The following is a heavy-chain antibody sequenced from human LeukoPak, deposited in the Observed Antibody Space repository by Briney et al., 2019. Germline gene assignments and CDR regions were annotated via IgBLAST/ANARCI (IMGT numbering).Heavy chain of an antibody. Sequence: GSLRLFCAASGFTFSSYAMHWVRQAPGKGLEWVAVISYDGSNKYYADSVKGRFTISRDNSKNTLYLQMNSLRAEDTAVYYCASLMLGYCSGGSCYSDAFDIWGQGTMVTVSS. CDR3: ASLMLGYCSGGSCYSDAFDI. J-gene: IGHJ3*02. CDR1: GFTFSSYA. CDR2: ISYDGSNK. D-gene: IGHD2-15*01. V-gene: IGHV3-30*04.